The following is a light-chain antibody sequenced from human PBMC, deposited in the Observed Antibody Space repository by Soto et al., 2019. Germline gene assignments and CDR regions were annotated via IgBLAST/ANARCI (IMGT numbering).Light chain of an antibody. CDR2: GAS. J-gene: IGKJ1*01. CDR3: QQYGSSRT. Sequence: ENVLTPAPGTPSFSPRERATLSRRASQSVTSSDLAWYQQKPGQAPRLLIYGASNRATGIPDRFSGSGSGTDFTLTINRLEPEDFAVYYCQQYGSSRTFGLGTKVDIK. V-gene: IGKV3-20*01. CDR1: QSVTSSD.